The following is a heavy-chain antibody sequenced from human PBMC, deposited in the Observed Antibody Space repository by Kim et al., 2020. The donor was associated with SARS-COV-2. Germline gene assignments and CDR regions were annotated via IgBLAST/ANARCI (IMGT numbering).Heavy chain of an antibody. CDR2: IKQDGSEK. CDR1: GFTFSSYW. CDR3: ARHRRRYSSSRTFDY. V-gene: IGHV3-7*03. D-gene: IGHD6-6*01. J-gene: IGHJ4*02. Sequence: GGSLRLSCAASGFTFSSYWMSWVRQAPGKGLEWVANIKQDGSEKYYVDSVKGRFTISRDNAKNSLYLQLNSLRAEDTAVYYCARHRRRYSSSRTFDYWGQGTPVTVSS.